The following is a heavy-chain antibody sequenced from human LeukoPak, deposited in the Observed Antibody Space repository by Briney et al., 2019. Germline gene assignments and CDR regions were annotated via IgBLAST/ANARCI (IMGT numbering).Heavy chain of an antibody. V-gene: IGHV1-2*02. Sequence: ASVKVSCKASGYTFTGYYMRWVRQAPGQGLEWMGWINPNSGGTNYAQKFQGRVTMTRDTSISTAYMELSRLRSDDTAVYYCARGSFYYDSSGFDYWGQGTLVTVSS. J-gene: IGHJ4*02. D-gene: IGHD3-22*01. CDR2: INPNSGGT. CDR3: ARGSFYYDSSGFDY. CDR1: GYTFTGYY.